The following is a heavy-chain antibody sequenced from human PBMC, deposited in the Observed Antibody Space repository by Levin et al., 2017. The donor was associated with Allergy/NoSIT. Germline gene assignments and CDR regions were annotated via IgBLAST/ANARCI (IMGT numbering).Heavy chain of an antibody. J-gene: IGHJ4*02. V-gene: IGHV3-11*01. CDR3: ARDLPPPPQWLHPHAVDY. CDR1: GFTFSDYY. CDR2: ISSSGSTI. D-gene: IGHD3-22*01. Sequence: GGSLRLSCAASGFTFSDYYMSWIRQAPGKGLEWVSYISSSGSTIYYADSVKGRFTISRDNAKNSLYLQMNSLRAEDTAVYYCARDLPPPPQWLHPHAVDYWGQGTLVTVSS.